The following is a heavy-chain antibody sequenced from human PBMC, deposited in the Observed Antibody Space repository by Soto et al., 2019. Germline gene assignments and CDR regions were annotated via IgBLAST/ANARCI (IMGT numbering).Heavy chain of an antibody. CDR3: GSGYPGVVFAS. V-gene: IGHV4-39*01. J-gene: IGHJ4*02. CDR1: GDSISSSDYY. D-gene: IGHD3-3*01. CDR2: IYYSGSA. Sequence: SETLSLTCTVSGDSISSSDYYWGWIRQPPGKGLEWIGNIYYSGSASCHPSLKSRVTISVDTSKNQVSLKLNSVTAADTAVYNLGSGYPGVVFASWAQEPLVTVS.